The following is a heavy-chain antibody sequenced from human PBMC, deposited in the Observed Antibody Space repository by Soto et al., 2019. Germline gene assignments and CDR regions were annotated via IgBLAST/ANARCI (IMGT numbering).Heavy chain of an antibody. J-gene: IGHJ6*02. CDR1: GFTFSSYA. CDR2: ISYDGSNK. V-gene: IGHV3-30-3*01. D-gene: IGHD6-13*01. CDR3: ASDTDSSSWRRYYYYYGMDV. Sequence: GGSLRLSCAASGFTFSSYAMHWVRQAPGKGLEWVAVISYDGSNKYYADSVKGRFTISRDNSKNTLYLQMNSLIAEDTAVYYCASDTDSSSWRRYYYYYGMDVWGQGTTVTVSS.